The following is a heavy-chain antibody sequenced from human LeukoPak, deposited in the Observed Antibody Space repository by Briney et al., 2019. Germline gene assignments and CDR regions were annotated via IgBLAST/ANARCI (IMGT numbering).Heavy chain of an antibody. CDR3: ARAASEAGGDYYFDS. CDR2: IYPGDSDT. D-gene: IGHD2-15*01. Sequence: GESLKISCNGSGYSFTNYWIAWVRQMPGKGLEWMGIIYPGDSDTKYSPPFQGQVTISADKSISTAYLQWSSLKASDTAMYYCARAASEAGGDYYFDSWGQGILVTVSS. CDR1: GYSFTNYW. V-gene: IGHV5-51*01. J-gene: IGHJ4*02.